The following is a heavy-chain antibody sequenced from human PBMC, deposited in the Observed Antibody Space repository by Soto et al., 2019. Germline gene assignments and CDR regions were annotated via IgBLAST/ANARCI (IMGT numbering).Heavy chain of an antibody. Sequence: SQTLSLTCAITGDSVSSNSAGWIWVRQSPSRGFEWLGRTYYRSKWYYEYAVSVRGRITINPDTSKNQFSLQLNSVTPEDTAVYYCAREGYCSSTSCYNSGSDWFDPWGQGTLVTV. CDR3: AREGYCSSTSCYNSGSDWFDP. V-gene: IGHV6-1*01. D-gene: IGHD2-2*02. J-gene: IGHJ5*02. CDR1: GDSVSSNSAG. CDR2: TYYRSKWYY.